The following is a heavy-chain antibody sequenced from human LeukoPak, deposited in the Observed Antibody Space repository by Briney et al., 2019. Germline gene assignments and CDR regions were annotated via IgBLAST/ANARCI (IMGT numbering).Heavy chain of an antibody. J-gene: IGHJ4*02. CDR3: ARGWPRMYYFDY. V-gene: IGHV4-38-2*02. Sequence: SETLSLTCTVSGYSISSGYYWGWIRQPPGKGLEWIGSIYHSGSTYYNPSLKSRVTISVDTSKNQLSLKLSSVTAADTAVYYCARGWPRMYYFDYWGQGTLVTVSS. CDR2: IYHSGST. D-gene: IGHD5-24*01. CDR1: GYSISSGYY.